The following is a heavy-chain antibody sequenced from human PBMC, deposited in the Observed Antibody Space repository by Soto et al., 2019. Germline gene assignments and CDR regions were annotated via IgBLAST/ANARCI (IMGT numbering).Heavy chain of an antibody. CDR1: GGTFSSDP. Sequence: VQLVQSGAEVKKPGSSVKVSCKASGGTFSSDPISWVRQAPGQGLEWMGGIIPIFAPANYAQKFQGRVTITADESTTTAYVELSGLTSEGTAIYSCASARGESPVVQEDFFAYWGQGTLVSVAS. CDR3: ASARGESPVVQEDFFAY. J-gene: IGHJ4*02. V-gene: IGHV1-69*01. CDR2: IIPIFAPA. D-gene: IGHD1-1*01.